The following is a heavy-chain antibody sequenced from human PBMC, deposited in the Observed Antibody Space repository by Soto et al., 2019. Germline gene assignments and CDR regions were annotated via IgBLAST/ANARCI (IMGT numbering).Heavy chain of an antibody. V-gene: IGHV3-15*07. J-gene: IGHJ4*02. CDR1: GFTFINTW. D-gene: IGHD2-8*01. CDR2: VKRRSEGGTT. CDR3: TTDNIVLRAYVIPGIENYFDY. Sequence: GGSLRLSCAASGFTFINTWMNWVRQAPGQGLEWVGRVKRRSEGGTTDYAAPVKGRFTISRDDSKNTLYLQMTSLKTEDTAVYYCTTDNIVLRAYVIPGIENYFDYWGQGALVTVSS.